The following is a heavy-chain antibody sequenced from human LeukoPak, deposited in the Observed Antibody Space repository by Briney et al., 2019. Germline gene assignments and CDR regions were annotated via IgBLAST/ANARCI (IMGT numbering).Heavy chain of an antibody. V-gene: IGHV4-38-2*02. J-gene: IGHJ6*03. CDR2: IYRSGST. CDR1: GYSINSGYY. CDR3: ARGDCSGSICYSPMDV. Sequence: PSETLSLTCTVSGYSINSGYYWVWIRQPPGKGLEWIGSIYRSGSTNYNPSLKSRVAISVDTSKNQFSLKVSSVTAADTAVYYCARGDCSGSICYSPMDVWGTGTTVTVSS. D-gene: IGHD2-21*01.